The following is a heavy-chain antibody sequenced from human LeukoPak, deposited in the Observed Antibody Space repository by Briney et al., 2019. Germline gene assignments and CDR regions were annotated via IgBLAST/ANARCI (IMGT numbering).Heavy chain of an antibody. CDR1: GGSISSGSYY. V-gene: IGHV4-61*02. Sequence: PSQTLSLTCTVSGGSISSGSYYWSWIRQPAGKGLEWIGRIYTSGSTNYNPSLKSRVTISVDTSKNQFSLKLGFVTAADTAVYYCARHHRGLTATTNWFDPWGQGTLVTVSS. D-gene: IGHD4-11*01. CDR2: IYTSGST. CDR3: ARHHRGLTATTNWFDP. J-gene: IGHJ5*02.